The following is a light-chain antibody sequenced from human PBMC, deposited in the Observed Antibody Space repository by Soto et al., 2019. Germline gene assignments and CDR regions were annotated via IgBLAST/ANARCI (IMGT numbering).Light chain of an antibody. CDR3: CSHAGGSSWV. CDR2: DVS. Sequence: QSALTQPRSVSGSPGQSVTISCTGTSGNVGAYDRVSWYQHHPTKAPKLIIYDVSDRPSGVPYRFSGSKSGSTASLSISGLQAEVEADYYCCSHAGGSSWVFGGGTKLTVL. J-gene: IGLJ3*02. V-gene: IGLV2-11*01. CDR1: SGNVGAYDR.